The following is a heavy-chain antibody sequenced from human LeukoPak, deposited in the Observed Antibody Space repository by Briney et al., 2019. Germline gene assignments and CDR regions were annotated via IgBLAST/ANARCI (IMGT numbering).Heavy chain of an antibody. CDR3: ARGEYYYDGGY. CDR2: IKQNGREI. Sequence: XGSLRLSCAASGFSFSSYWMSWVRQAPGKGLEWVANIKQNGREIYYVDSVRGRFTISRDNAKNSLYLQMNSLRAEDTAVYYCARGEYYYDGGYWGQGTLVTVSS. V-gene: IGHV3-7*03. D-gene: IGHD3-22*01. CDR1: GFSFSSYW. J-gene: IGHJ4*02.